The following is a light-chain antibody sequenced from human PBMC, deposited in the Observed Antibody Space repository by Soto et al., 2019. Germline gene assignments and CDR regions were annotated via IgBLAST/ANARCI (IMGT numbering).Light chain of an antibody. V-gene: IGKV3-20*01. CDR2: GPS. CDR3: QPYGSSPFT. J-gene: IGKJ4*01. Sequence: EIGLTQSPGTLSLSPGERATLSCRSSHINTSDYLSLYHQKPGQAPRLLIYGPSSRATGIPNRFSGSGSGTDFTLTISRLEPEDFAVYYCQPYGSSPFTVGGATQLEIK. CDR1: HINTSDY.